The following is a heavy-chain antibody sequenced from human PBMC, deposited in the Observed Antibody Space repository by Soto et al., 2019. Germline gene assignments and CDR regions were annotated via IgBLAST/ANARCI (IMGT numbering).Heavy chain of an antibody. V-gene: IGHV4-59*08. J-gene: IGHJ6*03. CDR2: IYYSGST. D-gene: IGHD2-2*01. Sequence: SETLSLTCTVSGGSISSYYWSWIRQPPGKGLEWIGYIYYSGSTDYNPSLKSRVTISVDTSKNQFSLKLSSGTATDTAVYYCAARDARDNYYYYMEVWGKGTTVTVSS. CDR1: GGSISSYY. CDR3: AARDARDNYYYYMEV.